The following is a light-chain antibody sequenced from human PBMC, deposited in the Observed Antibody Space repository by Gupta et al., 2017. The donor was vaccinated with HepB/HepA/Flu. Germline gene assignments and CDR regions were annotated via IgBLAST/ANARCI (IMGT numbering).Light chain of an antibody. Sequence: YELTQPPSVSVSPGQTASITCSGDKLGDKYACWYQQKPGQSPVLVIYQDSKRPSGIPGRFSGSHSGNTATLTISGTQAMDEADYYCQAWDSSTVVFGGGTKLTVL. CDR1: KLGDKY. J-gene: IGLJ2*01. CDR2: QDS. V-gene: IGLV3-1*01. CDR3: QAWDSSTVV.